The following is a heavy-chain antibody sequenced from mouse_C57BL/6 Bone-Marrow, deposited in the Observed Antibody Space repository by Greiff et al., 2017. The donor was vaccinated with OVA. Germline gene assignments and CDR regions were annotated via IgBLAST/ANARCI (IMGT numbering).Heavy chain of an antibody. Sequence: QVQLKESGPELVKPGASVKISCKASGYTFTDYYINWVKQRPGQGLEWIGWIFPGSGSTYYNEKFKGKATLTVDKSASTAYMLLSSLTSEDSAVYFCARYYGSSHWYFDVWGTGTTVTVSS. CDR1: GYTFTDYY. CDR2: IFPGSGST. CDR3: ARYYGSSHWYFDV. J-gene: IGHJ1*03. D-gene: IGHD1-1*01. V-gene: IGHV1-75*01.